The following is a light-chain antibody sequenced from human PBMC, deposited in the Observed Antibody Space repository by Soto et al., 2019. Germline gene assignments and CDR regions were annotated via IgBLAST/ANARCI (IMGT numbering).Light chain of an antibody. Sequence: DIQMTQSPSTLSGSAGDRVTITCRASQTISSWLAWYQQKPGKAPKLLIYKASTLKSGVQSRFSGSGSGTEFTLTISSLQPDDFATYYCQHYNSYSEAFGQGTKVDIK. CDR3: QHYNSYSEA. J-gene: IGKJ1*01. CDR2: KAS. V-gene: IGKV1-5*03. CDR1: QTISSW.